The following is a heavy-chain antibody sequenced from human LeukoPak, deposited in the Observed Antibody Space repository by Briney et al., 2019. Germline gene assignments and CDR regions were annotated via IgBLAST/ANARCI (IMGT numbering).Heavy chain of an antibody. CDR2: ISSGSGHI. Sequence: GGSLRLSCAASGFNFDSYTVTWVRQAPGKGLEWVSSISSGSGHIYYADSMKGRFTISRDNAKSFLYLQMNSLRAEDTAVYYCARFLTVAVVPQRVDCWGQGTLVTVSS. D-gene: IGHD6-19*01. J-gene: IGHJ4*02. CDR3: ARFLTVAVVPQRVDC. V-gene: IGHV3-21*01. CDR1: GFNFDSYT.